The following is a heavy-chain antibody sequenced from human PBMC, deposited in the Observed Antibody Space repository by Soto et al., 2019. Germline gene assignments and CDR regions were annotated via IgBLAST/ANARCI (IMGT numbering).Heavy chain of an antibody. CDR2: INSDGSST. J-gene: IGHJ4*02. V-gene: IGHV3-74*01. Sequence: PGGSVRLSCAASGFTFSSYWMHWVRQAPGKGLVWVSRINSDGSSTSYADSVKGRFTISRDDAKNTLYLQMNSLRAEDTAVYYCARDPLYYYDSCGYYDYWGQGTLVTAPQ. CDR1: GFTFSSYW. CDR3: ARDPLYYYDSCGYYDY. D-gene: IGHD3-22*01.